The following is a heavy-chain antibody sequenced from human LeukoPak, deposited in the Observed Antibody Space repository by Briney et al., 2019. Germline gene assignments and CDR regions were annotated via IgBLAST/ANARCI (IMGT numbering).Heavy chain of an antibody. CDR1: GGTFSSYA. CDR3: ARNGYYGSGNDYYYYGMDV. D-gene: IGHD3-10*01. J-gene: IGHJ6*02. Sequence: ASVKVSCKASGGTFSSYAISWVRQAPGQGLEWMGRIIPILGIANYAQKFQGRVTITADKSTSTAYMELSSLRSEDTAVYYCARNGYYGSGNDYYYYGMDVWGQGTTVTVSS. V-gene: IGHV1-69*04. CDR2: IIPILGIA.